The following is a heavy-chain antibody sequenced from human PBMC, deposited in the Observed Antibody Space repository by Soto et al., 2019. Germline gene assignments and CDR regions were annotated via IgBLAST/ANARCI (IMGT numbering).Heavy chain of an antibody. Sequence: QVQLVQSGAEVKKPGASVKVSCKTSGYTFTTYPMHWVRQAPGQRLEWMGWINAGNGNTKYSQKSQGRVTITRDTSASKAYMELSSLRSEDTAVYYCARGLTMVRGLILDAFDMWGQGTMVTVSS. J-gene: IGHJ3*02. D-gene: IGHD3-10*01. CDR3: ARGLTMVRGLILDAFDM. V-gene: IGHV1-3*01. CDR1: GYTFTTYP. CDR2: INAGNGNT.